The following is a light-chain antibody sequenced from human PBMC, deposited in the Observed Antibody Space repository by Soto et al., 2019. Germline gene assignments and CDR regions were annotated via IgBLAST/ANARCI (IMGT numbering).Light chain of an antibody. CDR3: TSYANTNTPFV. Sequence: QSALTQPASVSGSPGQSITISCTGTSSDVGGYKFVSWYQQHPGRAPKLIIYDVTNRPSGVSNRFSGSKFGNTASLTISGLQAEDEADYYSTSYANTNTPFVFGTGTKLTVL. CDR1: SSDVGGYKF. J-gene: IGLJ1*01. V-gene: IGLV2-14*03. CDR2: DVT.